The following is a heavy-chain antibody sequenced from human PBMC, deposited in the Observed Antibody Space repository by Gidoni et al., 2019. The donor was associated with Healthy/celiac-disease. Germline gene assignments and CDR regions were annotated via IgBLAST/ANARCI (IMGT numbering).Heavy chain of an antibody. V-gene: IGHV3-23*01. CDR2: ISGSGGST. J-gene: IGHJ3*02. CDR1: GSTFSSYA. D-gene: IGHD1-26*01. CDR3: AKDRGIVGAEDI. Sequence: EVQLLESGGGLVQPGGSLRLSCAASGSTFSSYAMSWVRQAPGKGLEWVSAISGSGGSTYYADSVKGRFTISRDNSKNTLYLQMNSLRAEDTAVYYCAKDRGIVGAEDIWGQGTMVTVSS.